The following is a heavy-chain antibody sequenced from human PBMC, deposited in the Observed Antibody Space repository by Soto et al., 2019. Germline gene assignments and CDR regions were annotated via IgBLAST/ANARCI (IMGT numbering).Heavy chain of an antibody. D-gene: IGHD2-15*01. J-gene: IGHJ4*02. CDR3: ARHVRYCSGGSCFHFDY. Sequence: GESLKISCKGSGYSFTSYWIGWVRQMPGKGLEWMGIIYPGDSDTRYSPSFQGQVTISADKSISTAYLQWSSLKASDTAMYYCARHVRYCSGGSCFHFDYWGQGTLVTVSS. CDR2: IYPGDSDT. V-gene: IGHV5-51*01. CDR1: GYSFTSYW.